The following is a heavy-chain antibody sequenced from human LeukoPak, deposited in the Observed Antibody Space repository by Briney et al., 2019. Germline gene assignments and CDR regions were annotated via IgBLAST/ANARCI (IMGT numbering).Heavy chain of an antibody. D-gene: IGHD2-2*01. CDR3: AREVLIVVEPAANTIDY. Sequence: PGGSLRLSCAASGVTFRDYTMNWVRQTPGKGLEWVSAINKGGSYMTYADSVKGRFTVSRDNAKNSLFLQMNNLRVEDTAVYFCAREVLIVVEPAANTIDYWGQGTRVTVSS. J-gene: IGHJ4*02. CDR1: GVTFRDYT. V-gene: IGHV3-21*01. CDR2: INKGGSYM.